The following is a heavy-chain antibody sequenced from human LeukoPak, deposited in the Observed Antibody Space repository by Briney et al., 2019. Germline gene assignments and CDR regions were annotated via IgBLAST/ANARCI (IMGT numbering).Heavy chain of an antibody. CDR3: AKGGLIVY. J-gene: IGHJ4*02. CDR1: GFTFSSYG. D-gene: IGHD2-15*01. V-gene: IGHV3-30*18. CDR2: ISYDGSNK. Sequence: PGGSLRLSCAASGFTFSSYGMHWVRQAPGKGLEWVAVISYDGSNKYYADSVKGRFTISRDNSKNTLYLQMNSLRAEDTAVYYCAKGGLIVYWGQGTLVTVSS.